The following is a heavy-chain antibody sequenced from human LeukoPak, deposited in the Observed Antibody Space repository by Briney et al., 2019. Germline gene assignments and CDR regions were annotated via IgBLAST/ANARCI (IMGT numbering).Heavy chain of an antibody. CDR3: ARGSLPAAPKYWFDP. D-gene: IGHD2-2*01. J-gene: IGHJ5*02. CDR2: IYYSGST. CDR1: GGSISSGGYY. Sequence: SETLSLTCTVSGGSISSGGYYWGWIRQHPGKGLEWIGYIYYSGSTYYNPSLKSRVTISVDTSKNQFSLKLSSVTAADTAVYYCARGSLPAAPKYWFDPWGQGTLVTVSS. V-gene: IGHV4-31*03.